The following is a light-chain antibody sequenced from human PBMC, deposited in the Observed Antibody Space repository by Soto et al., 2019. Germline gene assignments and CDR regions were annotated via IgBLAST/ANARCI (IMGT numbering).Light chain of an antibody. J-gene: IGLJ1*01. CDR1: SSDVGSYIY. CDR3: VSYTTFSSYV. CDR2: DVS. Sequence: QSLLTQPASVSGSPGQSITISCTGTSSDVGSYIYVSWYQHHPGKAPKLMIYDVSNRPSGVSNRFSGSKSGNTASLTISGLQAEDEAEYYCVSYTTFSSYVFGTGTKLTVL. V-gene: IGLV2-14*01.